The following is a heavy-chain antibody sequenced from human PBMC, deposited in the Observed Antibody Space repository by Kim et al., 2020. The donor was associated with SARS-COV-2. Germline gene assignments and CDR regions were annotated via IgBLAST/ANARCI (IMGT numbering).Heavy chain of an antibody. Sequence: ASVKVSCKAAASNFPHYVVNCVRQAPGQGLEWMRWLDSDSGVSTYAQGFTGRFPFALDTSGNTAYLEFSSLKTDDTAIYYCAGTGDKYCVEVWGQGTTVT. D-gene: IGHD1-1*01. V-gene: IGHV7-4-1*02. CDR3: AGTGDKYCVEV. CDR1: ASNFPHYV. J-gene: IGHJ6*02. CDR2: LDSDSGVS.